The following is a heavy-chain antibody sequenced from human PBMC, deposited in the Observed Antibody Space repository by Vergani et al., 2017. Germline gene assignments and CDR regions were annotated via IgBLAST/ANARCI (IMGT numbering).Heavy chain of an antibody. CDR3: ARDVGYCSGGSCYSHYFDY. CDR2: IYHSGST. Sequence: QVQLQESGPGLVKPPGTLSLTCAASGGSISSSNWWSWVRQPPGKGLEWIGEIYHSGSTHYNPSLKSRVTISVDKSKNQFYLKLSLVTAADTAVYYCARDVGYCSGGSCYSHYFDYWGQGTLVTVSS. CDR1: GGSISSSNW. V-gene: IGHV4-4*03. D-gene: IGHD2-15*01. J-gene: IGHJ4*02.